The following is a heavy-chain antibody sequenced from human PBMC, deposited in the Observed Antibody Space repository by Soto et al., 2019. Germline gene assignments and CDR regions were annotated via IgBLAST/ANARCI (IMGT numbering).Heavy chain of an antibody. D-gene: IGHD2-2*01. Sequence: VASVKVSCKASGYTFTSYAMHWVRQAPGQRLEWMGWINAGNGNTKYSQKFQGRVTITRDTSASTAYMELSSLRSEDTAVYYCARDLPGYCSSTSCYQVYGMDVWGQGTTVTVSS. CDR1: GYTFTSYA. CDR3: ARDLPGYCSSTSCYQVYGMDV. CDR2: INAGNGNT. V-gene: IGHV1-3*01. J-gene: IGHJ6*02.